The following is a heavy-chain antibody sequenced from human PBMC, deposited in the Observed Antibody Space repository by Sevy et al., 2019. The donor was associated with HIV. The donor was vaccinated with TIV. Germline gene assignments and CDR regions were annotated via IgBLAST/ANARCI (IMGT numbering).Heavy chain of an antibody. D-gene: IGHD6-19*01. V-gene: IGHV3-30*04. J-gene: IGHJ4*02. CDR1: GFTFSSYA. CDR3: ARGTAVAGLDY. CDR2: ISYDGSNK. Sequence: GRSLRLSCAASGFTFSSYAMHWVRQAPGKGLEWVAVISYDGSNKYYADSVKGRFTISRDNSKNTLYLQMNSLRAEDTAVYYCARGTAVAGLDYWGQGTLVTVSS.